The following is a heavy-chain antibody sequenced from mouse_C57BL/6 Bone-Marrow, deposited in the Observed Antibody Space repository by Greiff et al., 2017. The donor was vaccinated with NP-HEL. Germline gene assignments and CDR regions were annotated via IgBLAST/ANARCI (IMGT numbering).Heavy chain of an antibody. V-gene: IGHV1-15*01. CDR1: GYTFTDYE. CDR2: IDPETGGT. Sequence: QVHVKQSGAELVRPGASVTLSCKASGYTFTDYEMHWVKQTPVHGLEWIGAIDPETGGTAYNQKFKGKAILTADKSSSTAYMELRSLTSEDSAVYYCTRNENWVFDYWGQGTTLTVSS. J-gene: IGHJ2*01. D-gene: IGHD4-1*01. CDR3: TRNENWVFDY.